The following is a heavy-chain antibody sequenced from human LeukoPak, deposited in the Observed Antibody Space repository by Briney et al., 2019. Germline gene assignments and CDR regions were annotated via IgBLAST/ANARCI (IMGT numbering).Heavy chain of an antibody. CDR3: ARIGFSATTSSY. Sequence: GGSLRLSCVATGITLTTYTMYWVRQAPGKGLEWVAIISYDENNKYYADSVKGRFTISRDNNKDTVFLQMNNLRSEDTALYYCARIGFSATTSSYWGRGTRVIVSS. D-gene: IGHD2/OR15-2a*01. J-gene: IGHJ4*02. CDR2: ISYDENNK. V-gene: IGHV3-30-3*01. CDR1: GITLTTYT.